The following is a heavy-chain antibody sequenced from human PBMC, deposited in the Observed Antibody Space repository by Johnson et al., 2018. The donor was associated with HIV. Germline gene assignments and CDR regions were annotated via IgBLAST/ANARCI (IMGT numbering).Heavy chain of an antibody. CDR2: IKQDGSEK. CDR3: AKDPYDSSGYRRDAFDI. Sequence: EQLVESGGGLVQPGGSLRLSCAASGITVGTNYMSWVRQAPGKGLEWVANIKQDGSEKYYVDSVKGRLTISRDNAKNSLYLQVNSLRAEDTAVYYCAKDPYDSSGYRRDAFDIWGQGTMVTVSS. J-gene: IGHJ3*02. D-gene: IGHD3-22*01. V-gene: IGHV3-7*05. CDR1: GITVGTNY.